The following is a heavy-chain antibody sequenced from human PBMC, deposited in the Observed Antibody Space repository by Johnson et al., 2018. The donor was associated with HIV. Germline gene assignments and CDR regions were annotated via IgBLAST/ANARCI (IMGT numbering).Heavy chain of an antibody. D-gene: IGHD3-22*01. Sequence: VQLVESGGGLVKPGGSLRLSCAASGFTFDDYGMSWVRQAPGKGLEWVSGINWNGGSTGYADSVEGRFTISRDNTKNSLYLQMNSLRAEDTALYYCARATHYYDGTGYYIDAFDMWGQGTMVTVSS. CDR1: GFTFDDYG. J-gene: IGHJ3*02. V-gene: IGHV3-20*04. CDR3: ARATHYYDGTGYYIDAFDM. CDR2: INWNGGST.